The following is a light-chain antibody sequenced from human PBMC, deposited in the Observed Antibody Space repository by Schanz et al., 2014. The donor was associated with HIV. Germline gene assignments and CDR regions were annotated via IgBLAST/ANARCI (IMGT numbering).Light chain of an antibody. Sequence: EIVLTQSPGTLSLSLGERATLSCRASQTVSSSSLAWYQQEPGQSPRLLIYSASSRATGIPDRFSGSGSGTDFTLTISRLEPEDSAVYYCHHYGTSPPAFTFGPGTKVDIK. CDR2: SAS. J-gene: IGKJ3*01. CDR3: HHYGTSPPAFT. CDR1: QTVSSSS. V-gene: IGKV3-20*01.